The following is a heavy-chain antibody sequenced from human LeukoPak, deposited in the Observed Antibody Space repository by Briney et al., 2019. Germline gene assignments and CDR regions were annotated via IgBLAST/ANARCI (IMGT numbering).Heavy chain of an antibody. CDR1: GFTFSSYA. CDR3: AKGSADARPYYFDY. J-gene: IGHJ4*02. CDR2: ITGSGGDT. V-gene: IGHV3-23*01. D-gene: IGHD2-21*01. Sequence: GGSLRLSCAGSGFTFSSYAMSRVRQALGRGLEWVSAITGSGGDTFHADSVKGRFTISRDNSKNTLYLQMNSLRAEDTAVYYCAKGSADARPYYFDYWGQGTLVTVSS.